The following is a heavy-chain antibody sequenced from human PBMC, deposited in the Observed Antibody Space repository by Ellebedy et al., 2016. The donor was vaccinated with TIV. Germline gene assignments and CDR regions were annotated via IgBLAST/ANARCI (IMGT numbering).Heavy chain of an antibody. D-gene: IGHD4-23*01. J-gene: IGHJ4*02. Sequence: AASVKVSCKASGYTFTSYAMNWVRQAPGQGLEWMGRIIPILGIANYAQKFQGRVTITADKSTSTAYMELSSLRSEDTAVYYCARDFVATVGFDYWGQGTLVTVSS. CDR3: ARDFVATVGFDY. V-gene: IGHV1-69*04. CDR2: IIPILGIA. CDR1: GYTFTSYA.